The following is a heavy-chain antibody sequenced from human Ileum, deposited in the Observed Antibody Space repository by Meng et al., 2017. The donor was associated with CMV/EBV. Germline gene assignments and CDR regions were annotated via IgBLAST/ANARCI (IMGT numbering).Heavy chain of an antibody. D-gene: IGHD2-15*01. J-gene: IGHJ1*01. V-gene: IGHV1-8*01. Sequence: ASVKVSCKASGYSFMSYDINWVRQAAGHGLEWMGRMNPNTGNRGYGQKFQDRVTMTRDTSTSTAYMELTSLTSEDTAMYYCARVGLDATPVYWGQGTLVTGAS. CDR2: MNPNTGNR. CDR3: ARVGLDATPVY. CDR1: GYSFMSYD.